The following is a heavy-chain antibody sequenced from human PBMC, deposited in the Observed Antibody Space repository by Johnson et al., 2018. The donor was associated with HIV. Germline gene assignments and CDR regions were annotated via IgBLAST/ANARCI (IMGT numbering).Heavy chain of an antibody. CDR2: IRYDETEK. V-gene: IGHV3-30*02. Sequence: QMQLVESGGGLVQPGGSLRLSCAASGFIFSSYGMHWARQASGKGLEWVAFIRYDETEKYYADSVKGRFTISRDNSKSTLFLHMNTLRVEDTAVYYCATPTGSDAFDVWGQGTLVTVSS. J-gene: IGHJ3*01. CDR1: GFIFSSYG. CDR3: ATPTGSDAFDV. D-gene: IGHD1-1*01.